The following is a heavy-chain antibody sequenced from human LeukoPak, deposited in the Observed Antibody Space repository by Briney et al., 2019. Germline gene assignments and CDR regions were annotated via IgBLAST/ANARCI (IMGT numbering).Heavy chain of an antibody. CDR1: GGSISSSSYY. V-gene: IGHV4-39*07. CDR3: ARDPYQLLYHYFDY. CDR2: IYYSGST. D-gene: IGHD2-2*02. Sequence: SETLSLTCTVSGGSISSSSYYWGWIRQPPGKGLEWIGSIYYSGSTYYNPSLKSRVTISVDTSKNQFSLKLSSVTAADTAVYYCARDPYQLLYHYFDYWGQGTLVTVSS. J-gene: IGHJ4*02.